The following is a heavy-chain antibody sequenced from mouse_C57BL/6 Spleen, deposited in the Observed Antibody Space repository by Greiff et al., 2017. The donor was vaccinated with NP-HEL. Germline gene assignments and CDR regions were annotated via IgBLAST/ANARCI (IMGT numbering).Heavy chain of an antibody. CDR1: GFTFSSYG. Sequence: EVMLVESGGDLVKPGGSLKLSCAASGFTFSSYGMSWVRQTPDKRLEWVATISSGGSYTYYPDSVKGRFTISRDNAKNTLYLQMSSLKSEDTAMYYCARPPTGFAYWGQGTLVTVSA. CDR2: ISSGGSYT. D-gene: IGHD4-1*02. CDR3: ARPPTGFAY. V-gene: IGHV5-6*01. J-gene: IGHJ3*01.